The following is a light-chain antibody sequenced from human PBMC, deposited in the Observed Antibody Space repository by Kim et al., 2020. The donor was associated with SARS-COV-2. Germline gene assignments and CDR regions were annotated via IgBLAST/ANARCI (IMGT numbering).Light chain of an antibody. CDR1: QSVTSRY. Sequence: FSPGERATLSCRASQSVTSRYLAWYQQKPGQAPSLLIYDASSRATGIPDRFSGGGSGTDFTLTINRLEPEDFAVYYCQQYGSSPTFGQGTKVDIK. CDR2: DAS. J-gene: IGKJ1*01. CDR3: QQYGSSPT. V-gene: IGKV3-20*01.